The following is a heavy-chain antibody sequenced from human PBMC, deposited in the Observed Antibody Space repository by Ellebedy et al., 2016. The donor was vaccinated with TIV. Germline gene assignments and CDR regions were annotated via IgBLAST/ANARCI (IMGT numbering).Heavy chain of an antibody. Sequence: SETLSLXCSFSGDATSSHKWSWIRQPPGKGLEWIGYIYYSGSTNYNPSLMSRVTISIDTSKNQFSLKVNSVTAADTAVYYCAREWSGFDFWGPGTMVTVSS. D-gene: IGHD3-3*01. CDR2: IYYSGST. CDR1: GDATSSHK. V-gene: IGHV4-59*11. J-gene: IGHJ3*01. CDR3: AREWSGFDF.